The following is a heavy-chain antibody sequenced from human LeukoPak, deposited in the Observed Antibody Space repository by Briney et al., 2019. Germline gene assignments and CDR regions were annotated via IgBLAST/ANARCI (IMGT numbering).Heavy chain of an antibody. CDR2: INSDGSST. Sequence: PGGSLRLSCAASGFTFSNYWMHWVRQAPGKGLVWVSRINSDGSSTSYADSVKGRFTISRDNTKNTLYLQMNSLRAEDTAVYYCARGGYCSSTSCQNIDYWGQGTLVTVSS. J-gene: IGHJ4*02. V-gene: IGHV3-74*01. CDR1: GFTFSNYW. D-gene: IGHD2-2*01. CDR3: ARGGYCSSTSCQNIDY.